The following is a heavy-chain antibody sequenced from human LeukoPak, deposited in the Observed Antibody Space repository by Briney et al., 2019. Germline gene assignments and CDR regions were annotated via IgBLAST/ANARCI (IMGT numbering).Heavy chain of an antibody. CDR3: ARCRDSSGSLVNF. CDR2: TSAYNGYT. Sequence: GASVKVSCKASGYTFTSYGISWVRQAPGQGLEWMGWTSAYNGYTDYAQKFQGRVTMTADTSTSTAYMELRSLESDDTAIYYCARCRDSSGSLVNFWGQGTLVTVSS. J-gene: IGHJ4*02. D-gene: IGHD6-19*01. V-gene: IGHV1-18*01. CDR1: GYTFTSYG.